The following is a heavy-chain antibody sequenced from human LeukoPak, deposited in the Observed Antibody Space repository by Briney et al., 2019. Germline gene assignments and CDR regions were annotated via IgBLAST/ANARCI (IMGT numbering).Heavy chain of an antibody. Sequence: ASVKVSCKASGYTFTSYDINWVRQATGQGLEWMGWMNPNSGNTGYAQKFQGRVTMTRNTSISTAYMELSSLRSEDTAVHYCAREEIFRCSGGSCYFDYWGQGTLVTVSS. V-gene: IGHV1-8*01. CDR2: MNPNSGNT. J-gene: IGHJ4*02. CDR3: AREEIFRCSGGSCYFDY. D-gene: IGHD2-15*01. CDR1: GYTFTSYD.